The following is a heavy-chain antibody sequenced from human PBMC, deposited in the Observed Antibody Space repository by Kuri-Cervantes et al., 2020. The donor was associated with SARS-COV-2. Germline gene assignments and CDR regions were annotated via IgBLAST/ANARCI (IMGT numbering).Heavy chain of an antibody. D-gene: IGHD3-22*01. CDR2: ISYDGSNK. CDR1: GFTFRNAW. Sequence: GGSLRLSCAASGFTFRNAWMNWVRQAPGKGLEWVTVISYDGSNKYYADSVKGRFTISRDNSKNTLYLQMNSLRAEDTAVYYCARDRDYYDSSGYPYFDYWGQGSLVTVSS. J-gene: IGHJ4*02. V-gene: IGHV3-30-3*01. CDR3: ARDRDYYDSSGYPYFDY.